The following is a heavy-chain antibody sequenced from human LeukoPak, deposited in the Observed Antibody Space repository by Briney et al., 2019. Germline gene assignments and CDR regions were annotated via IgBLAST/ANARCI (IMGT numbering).Heavy chain of an antibody. CDR3: ARAPSLTWAAFDI. CDR2: IYASGNT. CDR1: GGSISPYS. D-gene: IGHD2-21*02. J-gene: IGHJ3*02. V-gene: IGHV4-4*07. Sequence: SETLSLTCTVSGGSISPYSWSWIRQPAGKRLEWIGRIYASGNTNYNPSLKSRVTMSVDTSRSQFSLKLRSVTAADTAVYYCARAPSLTWAAFDIWGQGTMVTVSS.